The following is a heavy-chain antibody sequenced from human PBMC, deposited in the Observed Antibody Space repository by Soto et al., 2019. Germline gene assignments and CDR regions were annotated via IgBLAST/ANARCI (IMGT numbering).Heavy chain of an antibody. CDR2: ISGSGGST. CDR3: AKARDYYGAAYDY. CDR1: GFTFSSYA. D-gene: IGHD3-10*01. J-gene: IGHJ4*02. Sequence: GGSLRLSCTASGFTFSSYAMSWVRQAPGKGLEWVSAISGSGGSTYYADSVKGRFTISRDNSKNTLYMQMNSLRAEDTAVYHCAKARDYYGAAYDYWGQGVLVTVSS. V-gene: IGHV3-23*01.